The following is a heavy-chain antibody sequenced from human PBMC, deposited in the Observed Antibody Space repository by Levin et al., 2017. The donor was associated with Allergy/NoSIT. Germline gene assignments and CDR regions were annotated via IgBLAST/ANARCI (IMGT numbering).Heavy chain of an antibody. CDR2: ISYDGSNK. V-gene: IGHV3-30-3*01. Sequence: GESLKISCAASGFTFSSFALHWVRQAPGKGLEWVAVISYDGSNKYYADSVKGRFTISRDNSKNTLYLQMNSLRAEDTAVYYCARDRGQVNWFDPWGQGTLVTVSS. CDR3: ARDRGQVNWFDP. CDR1: GFTFSSFA. J-gene: IGHJ5*02. D-gene: IGHD6-25*01.